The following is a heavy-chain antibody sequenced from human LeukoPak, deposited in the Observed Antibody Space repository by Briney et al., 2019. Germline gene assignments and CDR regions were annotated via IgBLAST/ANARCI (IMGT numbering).Heavy chain of an antibody. Sequence: SETLSLTCTVSGGSLSSGDYYWSWIRQPPGKGLEWIGYIYYSGSTYYNPSLKSRVTISVDTSKNQFSLKLSSVTAADTAVYYCAGAYFSSTSCYIDYWGQGTLVTVSS. CDR2: IYYSGST. D-gene: IGHD2-2*02. CDR1: GGSLSSGDYY. V-gene: IGHV4-30-4*08. CDR3: AGAYFSSTSCYIDY. J-gene: IGHJ4*02.